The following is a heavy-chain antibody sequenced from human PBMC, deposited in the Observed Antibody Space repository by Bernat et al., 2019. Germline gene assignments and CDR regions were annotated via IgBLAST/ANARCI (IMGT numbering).Heavy chain of an antibody. CDR2: IRQDGSET. CDR1: GFAFSNYW. V-gene: IGHV3-7*03. Sequence: EVQLVESGGGLVQPGGSLRLSCAVSGFAFSNYWMSWVRQAPGKGLEWVANIRQDGSETYYVDSMRGRFTISRDNAKNSLYLQMNTLRAEDTAVYYCARVARIYNYCMDVWGKGTTVTVSS. CDR3: ARVARIYNYCMDV. D-gene: IGHD2/OR15-2a*01. J-gene: IGHJ6*03.